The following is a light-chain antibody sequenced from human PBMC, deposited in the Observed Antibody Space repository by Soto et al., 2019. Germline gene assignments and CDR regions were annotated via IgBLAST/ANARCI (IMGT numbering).Light chain of an antibody. CDR3: RSYTSSTLV. Sequence: QSALTQPASVSGSPGQSITISCTGTSSDVGGYNYVSWYQQHPGKAPKLIIYEVTNRPSGVSNRFSGSKSGNTSSLTISGLQAEDEADYYCRSYTSSTLVFGGGTKLTVL. CDR1: SSDVGGYNY. V-gene: IGLV2-14*01. CDR2: EVT. J-gene: IGLJ2*01.